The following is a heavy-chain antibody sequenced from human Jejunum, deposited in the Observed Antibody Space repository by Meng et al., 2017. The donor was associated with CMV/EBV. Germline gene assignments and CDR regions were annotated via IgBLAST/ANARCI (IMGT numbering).Heavy chain of an antibody. V-gene: IGHV3-69-1*01. CDR3: ASVPAGGGYYYGMDV. Sequence: GFTFSDYYMKWVRQAPGKGLEWVSSINVGSIIYCADSVKGRFTISRDNAKNSLYLQMNSLRAEDTAVYYCASVPAGGGYYYGMDVWGQGTTVTVSS. CDR1: GFTFSDYY. CDR2: INVGSII. J-gene: IGHJ6*02. D-gene: IGHD2-2*01.